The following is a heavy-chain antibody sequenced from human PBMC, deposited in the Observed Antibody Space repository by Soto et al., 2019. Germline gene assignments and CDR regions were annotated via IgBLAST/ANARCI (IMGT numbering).Heavy chain of an antibody. CDR3: ARGKYSYGYHDAFDI. CDR1: GGSISSYY. CDR2: IYYSGST. Sequence: PSETLSLTCTVSGGSISSYYWSWIRQPPGKGLEWIGYIYYSGSTNYNPSLKSRVTISVDTSKNQFSLKLSSVTAADTAVYYCARGKYSYGYHDAFDIWGQGTMVTVSS. V-gene: IGHV4-59*01. D-gene: IGHD5-18*01. J-gene: IGHJ3*02.